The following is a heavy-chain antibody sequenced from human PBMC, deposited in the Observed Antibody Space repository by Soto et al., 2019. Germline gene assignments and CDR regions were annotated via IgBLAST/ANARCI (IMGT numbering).Heavy chain of an antibody. J-gene: IGHJ4*02. D-gene: IGHD1-1*01. CDR3: AVGHGYNFYFDY. CDR1: GGSISSGDYY. Sequence: SDTLSLTCTVSGGSISSGDYYWSWIRQPPGKGLEWIGYIYYSGSTYYNPSLKSRVTISVDTSKNQFSLKLSSVTAADTAVYYCAVGHGYNFYFDYWGQGTLVTVSS. V-gene: IGHV4-30-4*02. CDR2: IYYSGST.